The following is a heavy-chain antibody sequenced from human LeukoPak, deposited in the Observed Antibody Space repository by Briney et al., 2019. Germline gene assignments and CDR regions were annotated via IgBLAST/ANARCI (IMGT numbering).Heavy chain of an antibody. Sequence: SETLSLTCTVSGGSISSSSYYWGWIRQPPGKGLEWIGSIYYSGSTYYNPSLKSRVTISVDTSKNQFSLKLSSVTAADTAVYYCARLESSGYYVSPFDYWGQGTLVTVSS. D-gene: IGHD3-22*01. J-gene: IGHJ4*02. CDR1: GGSISSSSYY. CDR2: IYYSGST. V-gene: IGHV4-39*01. CDR3: ARLESSGYYVSPFDY.